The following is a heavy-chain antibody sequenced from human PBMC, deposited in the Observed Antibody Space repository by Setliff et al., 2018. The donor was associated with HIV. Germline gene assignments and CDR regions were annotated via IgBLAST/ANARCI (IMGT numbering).Heavy chain of an antibody. D-gene: IGHD3-10*01. CDR1: GVSVSNSGW. J-gene: IGHJ4*02. CDR3: ARVRSYYGAGSPFDF. CDR2: ISHSGAT. V-gene: IGHV4-4*02. Sequence: SEPLSLTCAVSGVSVSNSGWWSWVRQPPGKGLEWIGEISHSGATDYNPSLKSRLTISLDRSKNQFSLKLISVTAADAAMYYCARVRSYYGAGSPFDFWGQGALVTVSS.